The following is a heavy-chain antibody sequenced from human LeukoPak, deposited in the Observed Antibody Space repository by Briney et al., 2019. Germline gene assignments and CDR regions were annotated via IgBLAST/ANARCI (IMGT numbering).Heavy chain of an antibody. V-gene: IGHV3-30-3*01. J-gene: IGHJ4*02. D-gene: IGHD3-3*01. CDR2: ISYDGSNK. CDR3: ARGVFY. CDR1: GFTFSSYA. Sequence: GRSLRLSCAASGFTFSSYAMHWVRQAPGKGLEWMAVISYDGSNKYYADSVKGRFTISRDNSKNTLYLQMNSLRAEDTAVYYCARGVFYWGQGTLVTVSS.